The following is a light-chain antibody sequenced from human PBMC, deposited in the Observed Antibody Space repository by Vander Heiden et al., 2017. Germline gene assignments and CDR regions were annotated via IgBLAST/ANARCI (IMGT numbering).Light chain of an antibody. V-gene: IGLV5-45*03. CDR3: MIWHSRAVV. CDR1: SGIDVGTYM. J-gene: IGLJ2*01. CDR2: YKSGSDK. Sequence: QAVLTQPSSLSASPGASASLTCTLRSGIDVGTYMIYWYQQKPGSPPQYHLRYKSGSDKQQGSGVPSRFSGSKDASANAGILLISGLQSEDEADYYCMIWHSRAVVFGGGTKLTVL.